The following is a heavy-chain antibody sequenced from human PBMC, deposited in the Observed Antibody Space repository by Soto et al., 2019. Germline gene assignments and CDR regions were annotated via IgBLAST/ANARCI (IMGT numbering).Heavy chain of an antibody. CDR1: GGTFSNYT. CDR2: IIPVFGTT. J-gene: IGHJ6*02. V-gene: IGHV1-69*01. Sequence: QVQLVQSGAEVKKPGSSVKVFCKASGGTFSNYTISWVRQAPGQGLEWMGGIIPVFGTTDYEQNFQGRVTINADRSTSQAFMELSRPRCADPAVYYCAKAAPLKVVPKPTGNQDYYGMDVWGQGTTVTVSS. D-gene: IGHD2-2*01. CDR3: AKAAPLKVVPKPTGNQDYYGMDV.